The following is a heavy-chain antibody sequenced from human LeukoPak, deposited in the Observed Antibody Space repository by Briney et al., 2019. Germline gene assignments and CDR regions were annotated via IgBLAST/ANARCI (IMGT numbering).Heavy chain of an antibody. D-gene: IGHD6-19*01. J-gene: IGHJ4*02. V-gene: IGHV3-13*01. Sequence: GGSLRLSCAASGFTFSRYDMHWVRQATGKGLEWVSAIGPAVDTYYSDSVKGRFTISRDNSKNTLYLQMNSLRAEDTAVYYCAKPYSSGWYAYYFDYWGQGTLVTVSS. CDR3: AKPYSSGWYAYYFDY. CDR1: GFTFSRYD. CDR2: IGPAVDT.